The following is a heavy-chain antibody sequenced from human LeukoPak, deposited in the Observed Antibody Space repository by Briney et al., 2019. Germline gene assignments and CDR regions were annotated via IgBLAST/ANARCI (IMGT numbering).Heavy chain of an antibody. Sequence: GESLKISCKGSGYSFTSYWIGWVRQMPGKGLEWMGIIYPGDSDTTYSPSFQGQVTISADKSTSTAYLQWNSLKASDTAIYYCATSESQTRFDYWSQGTLVTVSS. CDR2: IYPGDSDT. D-gene: IGHD1/OR15-1a*01. CDR3: ATSESQTRFDY. V-gene: IGHV5-51*01. CDR1: GYSFTSYW. J-gene: IGHJ4*02.